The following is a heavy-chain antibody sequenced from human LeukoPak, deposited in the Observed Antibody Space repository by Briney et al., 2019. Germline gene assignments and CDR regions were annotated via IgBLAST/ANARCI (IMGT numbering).Heavy chain of an antibody. Sequence: GGSLRLSCAASGFTFSSYSMNWVRQAPGKGLEWVSYISSSSSTIYYADSVKGRFTISRDNAKNSLYLQMNSLRAEDTAVYYCARDFDFWSGYPFDYWGRGTLVTVSS. CDR2: ISSSSSTI. CDR1: GFTFSSYS. CDR3: ARDFDFWSGYPFDY. D-gene: IGHD3-3*01. J-gene: IGHJ4*02. V-gene: IGHV3-48*01.